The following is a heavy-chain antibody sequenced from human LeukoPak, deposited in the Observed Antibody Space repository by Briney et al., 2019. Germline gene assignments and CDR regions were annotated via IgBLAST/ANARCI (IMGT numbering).Heavy chain of an antibody. Sequence: SETLSLTCTVSGGSISSYYWSWIRQPPGKGLEWIGYIYYSGSTYYNPSLKSRVTISVDTSKNQFSLKLSSVSAADTAVYYCARSGEHNWFDSWGQGTLVTVSS. V-gene: IGHV4-59*06. CDR3: ARSGEHNWFDS. D-gene: IGHD4-17*01. CDR2: IYYSGST. J-gene: IGHJ5*01. CDR1: GGSISSYY.